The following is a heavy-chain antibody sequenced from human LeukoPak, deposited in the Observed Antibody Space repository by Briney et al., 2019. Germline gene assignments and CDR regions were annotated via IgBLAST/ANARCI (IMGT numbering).Heavy chain of an antibody. CDR3: AKGVKIFGVVITLDY. CDR1: GFTFSSYA. Sequence: GGSLRLSCAASGFTFSSYAMSWVRQAPGKGLEWASAISGSGGSTYYADSVKGRFTISRDNSKNTLYLQMNSLRAEDTAVYYCAKGVKIFGVVITLDYWGQGTLVTVSS. CDR2: ISGSGGST. D-gene: IGHD3-3*01. J-gene: IGHJ4*02. V-gene: IGHV3-23*01.